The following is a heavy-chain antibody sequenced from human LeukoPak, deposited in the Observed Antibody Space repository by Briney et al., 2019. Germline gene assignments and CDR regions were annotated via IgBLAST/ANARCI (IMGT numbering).Heavy chain of an antibody. Sequence: PGASVKVSCKASGYTFTSYDINWVRQATGQGLEWMGWMNPNSGNTGYAQKFQGRVTMTRNTSISTAYMELSSLRSEDTAVYYCARTPDFSGSYVGEFDPWGQGTLVTVSS. CDR2: MNPNSGNT. D-gene: IGHD1-26*01. CDR1: GYTFTSYD. V-gene: IGHV1-8*01. J-gene: IGHJ5*02. CDR3: ARTPDFSGSYVGEFDP.